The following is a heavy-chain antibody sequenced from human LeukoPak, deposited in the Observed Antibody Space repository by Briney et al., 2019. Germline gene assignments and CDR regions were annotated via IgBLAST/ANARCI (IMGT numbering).Heavy chain of an antibody. CDR1: GFTFSSYG. D-gene: IGHD2-2*02. CDR2: ISYDGSNK. Sequence: PGGSLRLSCAASGFTFSSYGMHWVRQAPGKGLEWVAVISYDGSNKYYADSVKGRFTISRDNSKNTLYLQMNSLRAEDTAVYYCAKDGAGSAAIDYYYYGMDVWGQGTTVTVSS. J-gene: IGHJ6*02. V-gene: IGHV3-30*18. CDR3: AKDGAGSAAIDYYYYGMDV.